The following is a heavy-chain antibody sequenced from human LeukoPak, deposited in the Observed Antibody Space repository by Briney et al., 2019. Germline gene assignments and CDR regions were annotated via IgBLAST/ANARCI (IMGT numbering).Heavy chain of an antibody. Sequence: GGSLRLSCAASGFTFSSYAMHWVRQAPGKGLGWVAVISYDGSNKYYADSVKGRFTISRDNSKNTLYLQMNSLRAEDTAVYYCARNYYYDSSGYYLGYWGQGTLVTVSS. CDR3: ARNYYYDSSGYYLGY. J-gene: IGHJ4*02. V-gene: IGHV3-30-3*01. CDR1: GFTFSSYA. D-gene: IGHD3-22*01. CDR2: ISYDGSNK.